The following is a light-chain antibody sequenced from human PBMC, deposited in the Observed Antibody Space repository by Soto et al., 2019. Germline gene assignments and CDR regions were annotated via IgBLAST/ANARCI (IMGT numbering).Light chain of an antibody. J-gene: IGKJ1*01. CDR1: QSISNY. Sequence: DIQMTQSPSSLSASVGDRVTITCRASQSISNYLNWYQQKPGRAPKLLIYAASSLQTGVPSRFSRCGSGTDFTLTISSLQPEDFATYYCQQSYSTLWTFGQGTKVEIK. V-gene: IGKV1-39*01. CDR2: AAS. CDR3: QQSYSTLWT.